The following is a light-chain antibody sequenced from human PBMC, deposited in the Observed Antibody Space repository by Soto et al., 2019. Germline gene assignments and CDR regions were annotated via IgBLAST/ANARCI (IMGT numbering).Light chain of an antibody. CDR3: QYHGGSPLFT. J-gene: IGKJ3*01. CDR2: GAT. Sequence: EIVLAQSPGTLSLSPGERATLFCRASQSVSTYLNWYQQKPGQAPRLLIFGATNRATGIPDRFSGSGSGTGFTLTISRLEPEDFAVYYCQYHGGSPLFTFGPGTKVDIK. CDR1: QSVSTY. V-gene: IGKV3-20*01.